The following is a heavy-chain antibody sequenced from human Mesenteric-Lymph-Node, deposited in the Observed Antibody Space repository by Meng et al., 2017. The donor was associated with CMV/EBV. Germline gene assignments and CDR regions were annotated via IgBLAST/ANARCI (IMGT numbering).Heavy chain of an antibody. CDR1: GYTFTSYY. D-gene: IGHD2-2*02. Sequence: ASVKVSCKASGYTFTSYYMHWVRQAPGQGLEWMGIINPSGGSTSYAQKFQGRVTMTRDTYTSTVYMMLSSLRSEDTAVYYCARLCSSTSCYTTPDAFDIWGQGTMVTVSS. CDR3: ARLCSSTSCYTTPDAFDI. V-gene: IGHV1-46*01. CDR2: INPSGGST. J-gene: IGHJ3*02.